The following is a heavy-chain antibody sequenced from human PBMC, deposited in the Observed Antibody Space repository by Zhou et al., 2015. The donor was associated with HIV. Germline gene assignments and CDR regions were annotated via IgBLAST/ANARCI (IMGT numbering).Heavy chain of an antibody. CDR1: GYTFTDKY. D-gene: IGHD3-22*01. CDR2: IIPIFVTA. V-gene: IGHV1-69*01. J-gene: IGHJ4*02. Sequence: VQLVQSGAEVKKPGASVKVSCKASGYTFTDKYIHWVRQAPGQGLQWVGGIIPIFVTANYAQKFQVRVTITADESTSTAYMELSSLRSEDTAVYYCASYYYDSGGPWDPHYFDYWGQGTLVTVSS. CDR3: ASYYYDSGGPWDPHYFDY.